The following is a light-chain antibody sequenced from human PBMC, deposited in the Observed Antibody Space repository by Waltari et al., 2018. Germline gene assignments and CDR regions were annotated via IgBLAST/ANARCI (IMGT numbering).Light chain of an antibody. Sequence: QSALTQPPSASGSPGQSVTISCTGTSSDVGGYNYVSWYQHHPGKAPKLMISAVNKRPSGVPDRFSGSKSGNTASLTVSGLQADDEADYYCTSYAGSHNWVFGGGTKLTVL. CDR3: TSYAGSHNWV. CDR1: SSDVGGYNY. CDR2: AVN. V-gene: IGLV2-8*01. J-gene: IGLJ2*01.